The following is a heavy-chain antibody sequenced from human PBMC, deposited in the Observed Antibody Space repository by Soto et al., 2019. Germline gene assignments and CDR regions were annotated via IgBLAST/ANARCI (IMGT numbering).Heavy chain of an antibody. V-gene: IGHV4-30-4*01. J-gene: IGHJ4*02. Sequence: QVQLQESGPGLLEPSQTLSLTCTVSRGSISSGDYYWSWIRQPPGKGLEWSGYISYSGTTSYNPSLKSRLTISVDTYKKQFSLNLSSVTAADTAVYFCGRVPFCAPGGTYCIDYCGQGTLVTVSS. CDR1: RGSISSGDYY. D-gene: IGHD2-8*02. CDR3: GRVPFCAPGGTYCIDY. CDR2: ISYSGTT.